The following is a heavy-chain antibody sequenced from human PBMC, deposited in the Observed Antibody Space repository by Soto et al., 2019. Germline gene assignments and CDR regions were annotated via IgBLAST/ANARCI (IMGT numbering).Heavy chain of an antibody. J-gene: IGHJ4*02. CDR1: GFTFSSYS. Sequence: GGSLRLSCAASGFTFSSYSMNWVRQAPGKGLEWVSSISSSSSYIYYADSVKGRFTISRDNSKNTLYLQMNSLRAEDTAVYFFAKFFLEKCSGGSCQPADFDYWGQGTLVTVSS. CDR3: AKFFLEKCSGGSCQPADFDY. V-gene: IGHV3-21*01. CDR2: ISSSSSYI. D-gene: IGHD2-15*01.